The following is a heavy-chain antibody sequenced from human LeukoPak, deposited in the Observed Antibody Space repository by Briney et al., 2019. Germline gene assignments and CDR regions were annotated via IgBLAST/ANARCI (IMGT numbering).Heavy chain of an antibody. Sequence: SVKVSCKASGYTFTGHYMHWVRQAPGQGLEWMGRIIPALNITSYAQKFQGRVTITADTSTSTAYMELSSLRSEETAVYYCARDQGLTAPPPYGLDVWGQGTTVTVSS. CDR2: IIPALNIT. CDR3: ARDQGLTAPPPYGLDV. J-gene: IGHJ6*02. D-gene: IGHD5-18*01. V-gene: IGHV1-69*04. CDR1: GYTFTGHY.